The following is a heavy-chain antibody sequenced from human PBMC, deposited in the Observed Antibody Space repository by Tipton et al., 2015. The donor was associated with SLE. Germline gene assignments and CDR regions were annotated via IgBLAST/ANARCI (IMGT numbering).Heavy chain of an antibody. CDR2: IYYSGST. CDR1: GGSIGSSGYY. CDR3: ARLPTGFPNWFDP. V-gene: IGHV4-39*01. Sequence: TLSLTCTVSGGSIGSSGYYWGWIRQPPGKGLEWIGSIYYSGSTYYNPSLESRATISLDTSKNQFSLKLSSVTAADTAVYYCARLPTGFPNWFDPWGQGTLVTVSS. J-gene: IGHJ5*02. D-gene: IGHD4-17*01.